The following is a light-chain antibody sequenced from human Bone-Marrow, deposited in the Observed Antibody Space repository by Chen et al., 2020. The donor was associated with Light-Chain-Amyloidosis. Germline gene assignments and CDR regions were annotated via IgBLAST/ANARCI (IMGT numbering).Light chain of an antibody. V-gene: IGLV3-21*02. CDR3: QVWDRSSDRPV. CDR1: NIGSTS. CDR2: DDS. Sequence: SYVLTQPSSLSVAPGQTATIACGGNNIGSTSVHWYQQTPGQATLLVVYDDSDRPSGIPERLSGSNSGNTATLTISRVEAGDEADYYCQVWDRSSDRPVCGGGTKLTVL. J-gene: IGLJ3*02.